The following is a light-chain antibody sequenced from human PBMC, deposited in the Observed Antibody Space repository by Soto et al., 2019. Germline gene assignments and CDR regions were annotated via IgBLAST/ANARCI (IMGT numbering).Light chain of an antibody. CDR1: QSISSY. CDR3: QQSYSSPWT. CDR2: GAS. V-gene: IGKV1-39*01. J-gene: IGKJ1*01. Sequence: DIQMTQSPSSLSASVGDRVTITCRASQSISSYLNWYQQKPGKVPKLLIYGASSVQSGVPSRFSGGGSGTYFTLTISSLQPEEYAAYYCQQSYSSPWTVGQGTEVEIK.